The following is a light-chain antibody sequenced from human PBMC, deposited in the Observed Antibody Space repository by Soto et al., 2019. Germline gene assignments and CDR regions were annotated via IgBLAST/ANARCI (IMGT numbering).Light chain of an antibody. CDR3: QQYNSWPLT. J-gene: IGKJ3*01. CDR1: QSVNSN. CDR2: AAS. Sequence: EIVLTQSPATLSLSPGERATLSCRASQSVNSNLAWYQQKPGQAPRLLIYAASTGATGIPARFSGSGSGSDFTLTISSLQSEDFAVYYCQQYNSWPLTFGPGTKVDIK. V-gene: IGKV3-15*01.